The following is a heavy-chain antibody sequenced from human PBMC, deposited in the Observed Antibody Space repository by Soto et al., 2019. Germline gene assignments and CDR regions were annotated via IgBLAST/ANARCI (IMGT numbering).Heavy chain of an antibody. Sequence: VSGESISSYYWSWIRQPAGKGLEWIGRIYISGSTDYNPSLKSRVSTSVDRSKNQFSLRLTSVTAADTAVYYCVRDCSASGCYSDYGMDVWGQGTTVTVSS. CDR1: GESISSYY. V-gene: IGHV4-4*07. CDR3: VRDCSASGCYSDYGMDV. CDR2: IYISGST. J-gene: IGHJ6*02. D-gene: IGHD2-15*01.